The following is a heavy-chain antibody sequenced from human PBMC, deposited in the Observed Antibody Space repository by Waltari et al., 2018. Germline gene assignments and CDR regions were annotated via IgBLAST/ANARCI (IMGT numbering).Heavy chain of an antibody. CDR2: INPNVSCT. J-gene: IGHJ4*02. Sequence: EVQVVDSGGGLVHPGGSLRLSCAASGFTFTDCAMSWVRQAPGKGLELVSSINPNVSCTYYADFVKCRFTISRDNSRNMLFLQMNSLSAEDTSVYYCARRDYTYGIDYWGQGTLVTVSS. CDR1: GFTFTDCA. CDR3: ARRDYTYGIDY. V-gene: IGHV3-23*04. D-gene: IGHD5-18*01.